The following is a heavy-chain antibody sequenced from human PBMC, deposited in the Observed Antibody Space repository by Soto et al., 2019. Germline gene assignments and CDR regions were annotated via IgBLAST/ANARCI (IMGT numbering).Heavy chain of an antibody. CDR3: ARIPFDHVWGTDRYSPNFDY. CDR1: GFTFSSYA. CDR2: ISGSGDSK. D-gene: IGHD3-16*02. J-gene: IGHJ4*02. Sequence: PGGSLRLSCAASGFTFSSYALSWVRQGPGKGLEWVSGISGSGDSKHYSDSLKGRFTISRDNSKNTLFLQRNSLRPEDTAVYYCARIPFDHVWGTDRYSPNFDYWGQGTQVTVSS. V-gene: IGHV3-23*01.